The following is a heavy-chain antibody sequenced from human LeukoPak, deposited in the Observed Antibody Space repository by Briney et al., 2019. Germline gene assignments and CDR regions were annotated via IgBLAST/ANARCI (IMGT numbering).Heavy chain of an antibody. CDR2: INWNGGST. CDR3: ARVCDYDISTGPQGYYYYMDV. CDR1: GFTFDDYG. J-gene: IGHJ6*03. D-gene: IGHD3-9*01. Sequence: PGGSLRLSCAASGFTFDDYGMSWVRQAPGKGLEWVSGINWNGGSTGYADSVKGRFTISRDNAQNSLYLQMNSLRAEDTALYHCARVCDYDISTGPQGYYYYMDVWGKGTTVTVSS. V-gene: IGHV3-20*01.